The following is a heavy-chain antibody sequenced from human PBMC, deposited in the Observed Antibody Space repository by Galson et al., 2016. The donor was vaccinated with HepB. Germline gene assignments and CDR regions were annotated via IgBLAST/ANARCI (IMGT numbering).Heavy chain of an antibody. V-gene: IGHV3-74*01. CDR1: GFSFSSYW. Sequence: SLRLSCAASGFSFSSYWMHWVRQAPGKGLVWVSCINSDGSTTRYADSVRGRFTISRDNAKNMLYLQMNSLRAEDTALYYCARAGNYYGSGSYYKNGAFDSWGQGTMVTVSS. J-gene: IGHJ3*02. CDR3: ARAGNYYGSGSYYKNGAFDS. CDR2: INSDGSTT. D-gene: IGHD3-10*01.